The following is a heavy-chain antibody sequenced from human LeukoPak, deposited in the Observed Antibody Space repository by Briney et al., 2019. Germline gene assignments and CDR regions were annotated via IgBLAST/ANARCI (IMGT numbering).Heavy chain of an antibody. CDR1: GFTFSNYG. V-gene: IGHV3-33*01. CDR3: ARSPPDTAMVLDY. Sequence: GGSLRLSCAASGFTFSNYGMHWVRQAPGKGLEWVAVIWYDGSNKYYADSVKGRFTISRDNSKDTLYLQMNSLRAEDTAVHYCARSPPDTAMVLDYWGQGTLVTVSP. CDR2: IWYDGSNK. D-gene: IGHD5-18*01. J-gene: IGHJ4*02.